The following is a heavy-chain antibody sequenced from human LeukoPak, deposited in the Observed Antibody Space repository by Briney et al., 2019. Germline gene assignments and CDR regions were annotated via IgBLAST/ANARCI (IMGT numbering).Heavy chain of an antibody. D-gene: IGHD6-19*01. Sequence: ETLSLTCAVYGGSFSGYYWSWIRQPPGKVLEWIGEINHSGSTNYNPSLKSRVTISVDTSKNQFSLKLSSVTAADTAVYYCARRLEGIEVAGFFQHWGQGTLVTVSS. CDR1: GGSFSGYY. CDR2: INHSGST. V-gene: IGHV4-34*01. CDR3: ARRLEGIEVAGFFQH. J-gene: IGHJ1*01.